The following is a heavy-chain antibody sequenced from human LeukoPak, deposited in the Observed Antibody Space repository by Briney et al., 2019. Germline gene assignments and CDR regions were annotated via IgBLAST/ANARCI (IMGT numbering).Heavy chain of an antibody. D-gene: IGHD3-9*01. V-gene: IGHV3-23*01. CDR3: AKWGDFDILTGYYVSDF. J-gene: IGHJ4*02. CDR1: GFTLSNYA. CDR2: VTGRGGST. Sequence: GESLRLSCVASGFTLSNYAMSWVRLAPGKRLEWVSAVTGRGGSTYYADSVKGRFTISRDNSRNTLFLQMNSLRAEDTAIYYCAKWGDFDILTGYYVSDFWGQGTLVTISS.